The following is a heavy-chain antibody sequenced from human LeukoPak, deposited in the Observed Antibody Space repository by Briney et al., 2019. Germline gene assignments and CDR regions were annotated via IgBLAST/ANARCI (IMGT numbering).Heavy chain of an antibody. CDR1: EFTFSSYW. CDR3: ARVGARQILEY. D-gene: IGHD4-17*01. CDR2: IKQDGGEK. V-gene: IGHV3-7*01. Sequence: GGSLRLSCAAPEFTFSSYWMSWVRQAPGKGLEWVANIKQDGGEKYYLDSVRGRFTVSRDNAKNSLYLQMNSLRAEDTAVYYCARVGARQILEYWGQGTLVTVSS. J-gene: IGHJ4*02.